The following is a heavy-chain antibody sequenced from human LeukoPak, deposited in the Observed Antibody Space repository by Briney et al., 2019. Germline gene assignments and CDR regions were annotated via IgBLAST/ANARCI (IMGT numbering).Heavy chain of an antibody. Sequence: GGSLRLSCAASGFTFSSYAMSWVRQAPGKGLEWVSAISGSGGSTYYADSVKGRFTISRDNSKNTLYLQMNSLRAEDTAVYYCANPSYDILTGYYKRVDYWGQGTLVTVSS. D-gene: IGHD3-9*01. CDR3: ANPSYDILTGYYKRVDY. V-gene: IGHV3-23*01. CDR1: GFTFSSYA. J-gene: IGHJ4*02. CDR2: ISGSGGST.